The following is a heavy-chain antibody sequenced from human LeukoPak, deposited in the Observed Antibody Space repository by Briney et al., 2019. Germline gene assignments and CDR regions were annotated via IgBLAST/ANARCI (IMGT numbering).Heavy chain of an antibody. V-gene: IGHV3-15*01. Sequence: PGGSLRLSCAASGFTFSSYAMHWVRQAPGKGLEWVGRIKSKTDGGTTDYAAPVKGRFTISRDDPKNTLYLQMNSLKTEDTAVYYCTTEEPLGWELPEDGAFDIWGQGTMVTVSS. CDR2: IKSKTDGGTT. J-gene: IGHJ3*02. CDR1: GFTFSSYA. D-gene: IGHD1-26*01. CDR3: TTEEPLGWELPEDGAFDI.